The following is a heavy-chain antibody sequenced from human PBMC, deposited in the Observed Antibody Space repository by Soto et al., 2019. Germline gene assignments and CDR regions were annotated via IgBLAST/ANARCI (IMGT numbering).Heavy chain of an antibody. D-gene: IGHD3-9*01. V-gene: IGHV2-5*02. CDR2: IYWDDDK. Sequence: QITLKESGPTLVKPTQTLTLTCTFSGFSLSTSGVGVAWIRQPPGKALEWLALIYWDDDKRYSPSLKSRLTTTKDTSNSQGVLTMTNTDPGDTATYYRAHSRNSYSDIMTGYTYWGQGTLVTVSS. J-gene: IGHJ4*02. CDR1: GFSLSTSGVG. CDR3: AHSRNSYSDIMTGYTY.